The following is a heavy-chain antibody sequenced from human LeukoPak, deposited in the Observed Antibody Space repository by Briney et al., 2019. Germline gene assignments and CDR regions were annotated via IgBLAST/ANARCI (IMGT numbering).Heavy chain of an antibody. V-gene: IGHV3-21*01. Sequence: PGGSLRLSCAASGFTFSSYSMTWVRQAPGKGLEWVSSISSRNIYIYYADSVKGRFTISRDNAKNSLYLQMNSLRAEDTAVYYCARQGSYGPFDYWGQGTLVTVSS. CDR1: GFTFSSYS. CDR3: ARQGSYGPFDY. D-gene: IGHD5-18*01. J-gene: IGHJ4*02. CDR2: ISSRNIYI.